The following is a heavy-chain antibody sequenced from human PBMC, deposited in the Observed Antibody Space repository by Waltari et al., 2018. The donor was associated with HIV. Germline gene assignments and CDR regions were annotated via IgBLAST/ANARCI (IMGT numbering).Heavy chain of an antibody. D-gene: IGHD3-3*01. CDR3: ARGVTIFGVGHWNWFDP. Sequence: QVQLQESGPGLVKPSETLSLTCTVSGGSVSSGSYYWSWILQPPGKGLEWIGYIYYSGIPNYTPPLKRRVTISVDSSKNQFSLKLSSVTAADTAVYYCARGVTIFGVGHWNWFDPWGQGTLVTVSS. CDR2: IYYSGIP. CDR1: GGSVSSGSYY. J-gene: IGHJ5*02. V-gene: IGHV4-61*01.